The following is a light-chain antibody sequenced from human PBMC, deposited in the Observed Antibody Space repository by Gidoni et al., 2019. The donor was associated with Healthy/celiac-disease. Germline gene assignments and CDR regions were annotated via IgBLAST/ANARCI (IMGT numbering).Light chain of an antibody. Sequence: DIVMTQSPDSLAVSLGERATINCKSSQSVLYSSNNKNYLAWYQQKQGQPPKLLIYWASTRESGVPDRFSGSGSGTDFTLTISSLQAEDVAVYSCQPYYSTPLTFGPGTKVDIK. CDR1: QSVLYSSNNKNY. V-gene: IGKV4-1*01. CDR3: QPYYSTPLT. J-gene: IGKJ3*01. CDR2: WAS.